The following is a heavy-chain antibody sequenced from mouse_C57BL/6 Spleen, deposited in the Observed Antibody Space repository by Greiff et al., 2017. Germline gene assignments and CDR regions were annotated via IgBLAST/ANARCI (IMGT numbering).Heavy chain of an antibody. CDR2: IYPGSGST. V-gene: IGHV1-55*01. CDR1: GYTFTSYW. CDR3: ARRIYYGNYSDY. D-gene: IGHD2-1*01. J-gene: IGHJ2*01. Sequence: QVQLQQPGAELVKPGASVKMSCKASGYTFTSYWITWVKQRPGQGLEWIGDIYPGSGSTNYNEKFKSKATLTVDTSSSTAYMQLSSLTSEDSAVYYCARRIYYGNYSDYWGQGTTLTVSS.